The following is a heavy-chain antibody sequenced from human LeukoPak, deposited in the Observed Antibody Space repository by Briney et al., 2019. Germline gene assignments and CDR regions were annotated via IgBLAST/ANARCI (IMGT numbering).Heavy chain of an antibody. CDR1: GGSISSGGYY. Sequence: PSETLSLTCTVSGGSISSGGYYWNWIRQPPGKGLEWVGYIYHSGSTYYNPSLKSRVTISMDRSKNQFSLKLNSVTVADTAVYYCARAGDSDYFDCWGQGTLVTVSS. D-gene: IGHD3-10*01. V-gene: IGHV4-30-2*01. J-gene: IGHJ4*02. CDR3: ARAGDSDYFDC. CDR2: IYHSGST.